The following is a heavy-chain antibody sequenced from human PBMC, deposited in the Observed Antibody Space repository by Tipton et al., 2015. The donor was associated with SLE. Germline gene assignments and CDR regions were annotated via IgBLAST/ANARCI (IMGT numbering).Heavy chain of an antibody. V-gene: IGHV4-59*01. CDR2: IFYTGST. J-gene: IGHJ6*03. D-gene: IGHD6-13*01. Sequence: TLSLTCTVSGGSISSLSWSWIRQPPGKRLEWIGYIFYTGSTNYNPSLKSRVAMSVDMSKNQFSLKLTSVTAADTAVYYCARDRGSSWYSNNYYMDVWGKGTTVTVSS. CDR1: GGSISSLS. CDR3: ARDRGSSWYSNNYYMDV.